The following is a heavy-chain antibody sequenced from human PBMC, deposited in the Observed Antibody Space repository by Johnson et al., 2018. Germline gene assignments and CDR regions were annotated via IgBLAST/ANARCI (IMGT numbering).Heavy chain of an antibody. CDR3: AKAPVGGLGKGAEYFQH. J-gene: IGHJ1*01. V-gene: IGHV3-30*18. Sequence: QVQLVESGGGVVQPGRSLRLSCAASGFTFSSYGMHWVRQAPGKGLEWVAVISYDGSNKYYADSVKGRFTISRDNAKNSLYLQMNSLRAEDTALYYCAKAPVGGLGKGAEYFQHWGQGTLVTVSS. CDR2: ISYDGSNK. CDR1: GFTFSSYG. D-gene: IGHD3-16*01.